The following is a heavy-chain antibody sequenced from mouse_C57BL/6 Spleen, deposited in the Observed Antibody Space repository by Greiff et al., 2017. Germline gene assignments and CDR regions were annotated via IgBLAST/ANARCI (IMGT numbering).Heavy chain of an antibody. Sequence: QVQLQQSGAELARPGASVKLSCKASGYTFTSYGISWVKQRTGQGLEWIGEIYPRSGNTYYNEKFKGKATLTADKSSSTAYMELRSLTSEDSAVYFCARWDITTVVATGYFDVWGTGTTVTVSS. V-gene: IGHV1-81*01. D-gene: IGHD1-1*01. CDR3: ARWDITTVVATGYFDV. J-gene: IGHJ1*03. CDR2: IYPRSGNT. CDR1: GYTFTSYG.